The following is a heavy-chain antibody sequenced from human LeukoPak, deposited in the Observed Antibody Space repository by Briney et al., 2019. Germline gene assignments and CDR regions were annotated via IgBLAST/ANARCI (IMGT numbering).Heavy chain of an antibody. V-gene: IGHV3-30-3*01. CDR3: ARESRRFLEWLLNY. CDR2: ISYDGSNK. CDR1: GFTFSSYA. J-gene: IGHJ4*02. D-gene: IGHD3-3*01. Sequence: GGSLRLSCAASGFTFSSYAMRWVRQAPGKGLEWVAVISYDGSNKYYADSVKGRFTISRDNSKNTLYLQMNSLRAEDTAVYYCARESRRFLEWLLNYWGQGTLVTVSS.